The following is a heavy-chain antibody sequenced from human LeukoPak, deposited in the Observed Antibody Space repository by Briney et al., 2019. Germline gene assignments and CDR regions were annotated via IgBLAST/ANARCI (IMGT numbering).Heavy chain of an antibody. Sequence: QPGGSLRLSCVASGVTFSNCAIHWVRQAPGKGLEWVAVISSDGNNKYYADSVKGRFTISRDNPKNTLYLQMNSLRAEDTAVYYCARVGVSSGYYFYNWFDPWGQGTLVTVSS. D-gene: IGHD3-22*01. V-gene: IGHV3-30*04. CDR1: GVTFSNCA. J-gene: IGHJ5*02. CDR2: ISSDGNNK. CDR3: ARVGVSSGYYFYNWFDP.